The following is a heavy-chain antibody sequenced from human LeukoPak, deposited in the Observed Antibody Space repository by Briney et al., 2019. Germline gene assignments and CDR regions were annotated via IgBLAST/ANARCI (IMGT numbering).Heavy chain of an antibody. CDR1: GFTFSDYY. J-gene: IGHJ4*02. Sequence: PGGSLRLSCAASGFTFSDYYMSWIRQAPGKGLEWVSYISSSSSYTNYADSVKGRFTISRDNAKNSLYLQMNSLRDEDTAVYYCARDPYYYDSSGYYSTDYWGQGTLVTVSS. V-gene: IGHV3-11*06. CDR2: ISSSSSYT. D-gene: IGHD3-22*01. CDR3: ARDPYYYDSSGYYSTDY.